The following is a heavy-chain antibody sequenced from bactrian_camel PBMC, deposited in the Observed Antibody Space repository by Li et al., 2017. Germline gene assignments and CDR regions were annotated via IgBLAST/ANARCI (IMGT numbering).Heavy chain of an antibody. J-gene: IGHJ4*01. CDR3: AARFSFAWYRVSCDVDLDFPY. CDR1: GYTVFRHC. V-gene: IGHV3S55*01. CDR2: IGGST. Sequence: HVQLVESGGGLVQAGGSLRLSCKASGYTVFRHCLGWFRQIPGKEREEIAVIGGSTYYADSVKGRFTISLDNAKNTLYLQMNSLKPEDTAMYYCAARFSFAWYRVSCDVDLDFPYCGQGTQVTVS. D-gene: IGHD2*01.